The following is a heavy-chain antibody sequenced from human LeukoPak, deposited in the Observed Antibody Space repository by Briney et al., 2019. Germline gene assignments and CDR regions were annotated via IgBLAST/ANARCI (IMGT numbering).Heavy chain of an antibody. D-gene: IGHD2-15*01. Sequence: KPSETLSLTCTVSGGSISSSNYYWSWIRQPPGKGLEWIGYIYYSGSANYNPSLKSRVAISVDTSKNQFSLKLSSVTAADTAVYHCARHCCSGPAKRVFDIWGQGTMVTVSS. J-gene: IGHJ3*02. CDR3: ARHCCSGPAKRVFDI. CDR1: GGSISSSNYY. CDR2: IYYSGSA. V-gene: IGHV4-61*05.